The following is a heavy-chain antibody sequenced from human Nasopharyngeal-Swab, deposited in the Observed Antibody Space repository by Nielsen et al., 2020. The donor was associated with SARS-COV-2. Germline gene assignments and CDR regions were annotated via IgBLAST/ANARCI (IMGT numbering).Heavy chain of an antibody. J-gene: IGHJ5*02. CDR3: ARDQGIAVPIGWFDP. CDR2: IYRSGRT. Sequence: WIRQPPGKGLEWIGSIYRSGRTNYNPSLKSRVSISVDTSKNQVSLKLNSVTAADSAVYYCARDQGIAVPIGWFDPWGQGTLVTVSS. D-gene: IGHD6-19*01. V-gene: IGHV4-38-2*02.